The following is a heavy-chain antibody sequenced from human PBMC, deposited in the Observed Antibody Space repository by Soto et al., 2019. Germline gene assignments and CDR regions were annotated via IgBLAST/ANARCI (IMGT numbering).Heavy chain of an antibody. CDR2: IYHSGST. Sequence: SETLSLTCAVSGGSISSGGYSWSWIRQPPGKGLEWIGYIYHSGSTYYNPSLKSRVTISVDRSKNQFSLKLSSVTAADTAVYYCARITPNLFGNWFDPWGQGTLVTVSS. J-gene: IGHJ5*02. D-gene: IGHD3-16*01. CDR3: ARITPNLFGNWFDP. V-gene: IGHV4-30-2*01. CDR1: GGSISSGGYS.